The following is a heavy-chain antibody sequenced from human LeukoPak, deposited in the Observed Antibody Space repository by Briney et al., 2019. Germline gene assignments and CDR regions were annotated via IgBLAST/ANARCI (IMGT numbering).Heavy chain of an antibody. V-gene: IGHV3-30-3*01. CDR3: AREEWYYFDY. CDR1: GFTFSTYA. D-gene: IGHD3-3*01. CDR2: ISYDGSNK. J-gene: IGHJ4*02. Sequence: GRSLRLSCAASGFTFSTYAIHWVRQAPGKGLEWVAVISYDGSNKYYVDSVKGRFTTARDNSKNTVYLQMNSLRAEDMAVYYCAREEWYYFDYWGQGTLVTVSS.